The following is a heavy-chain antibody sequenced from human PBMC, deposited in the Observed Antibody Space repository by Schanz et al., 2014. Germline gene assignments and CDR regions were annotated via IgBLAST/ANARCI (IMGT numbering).Heavy chain of an antibody. CDR1: GGSISSGGYS. CDR2: IYYSGST. CDR3: ARGGRTTYNYYYGMDV. Sequence: QVQLQESGPGLVKPSQTLSLTCAVSGGSISSGGYSWNWMRQPPGKGLEWIVYIYYSGSTYYNPALKRRVTISGEPSKNQFSLKLSSVTAADTAVYYCARGGRTTYNYYYGMDVWGQGTTVTVSS. V-gene: IGHV4-30-4*07. J-gene: IGHJ6*02. D-gene: IGHD1-1*01.